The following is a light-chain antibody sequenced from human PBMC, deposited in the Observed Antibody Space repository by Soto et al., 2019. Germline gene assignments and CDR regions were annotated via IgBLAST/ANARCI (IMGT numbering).Light chain of an antibody. Sequence: IQVTQSPSSLSASVGDRVTITCRASQDIRGALAWYQQKPGKAPKLLIYDVSTLENEVPSRFSGSSSGTQFTLTISSLQPEDFGTYYCQQFNSYPITFGHGTRLEIK. CDR3: QQFNSYPIT. CDR1: QDIRGA. V-gene: IGKV1-13*02. J-gene: IGKJ5*01. CDR2: DVS.